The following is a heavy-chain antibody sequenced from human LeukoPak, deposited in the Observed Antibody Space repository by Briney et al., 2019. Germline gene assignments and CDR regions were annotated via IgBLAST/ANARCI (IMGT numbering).Heavy chain of an antibody. CDR2: IKQDGSEK. D-gene: IGHD3-16*02. Sequence: PGGSLRLSCAASGFTFSNYWMTWVRQAPGKGLEWVADIKQDGSEKYFVDSVKGRFTISRDNAKNSLYLQMNSLKAEGTAVYFGARVSILNLGELSEAFDMWGQGTMVTVSS. J-gene: IGHJ3*02. V-gene: IGHV3-7*05. CDR3: ARVSILNLGELSEAFDM. CDR1: GFTFSNYW.